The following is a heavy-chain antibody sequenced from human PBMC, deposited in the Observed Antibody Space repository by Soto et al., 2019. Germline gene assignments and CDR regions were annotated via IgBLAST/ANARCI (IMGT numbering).Heavy chain of an antibody. Sequence: GGSLRLSCAASGFTFSSYAMSWVRQAPGKGLEWVSAISGSGGSTYYADSVKGRFTISRDNSKNTLYLQMNSLRAEDTAVYYCAKVGRNYYGDYSIQYYFDYWGQGTLVTVSS. J-gene: IGHJ4*02. CDR2: ISGSGGST. CDR1: GFTFSSYA. V-gene: IGHV3-23*01. D-gene: IGHD4-17*01. CDR3: AKVGRNYYGDYSIQYYFDY.